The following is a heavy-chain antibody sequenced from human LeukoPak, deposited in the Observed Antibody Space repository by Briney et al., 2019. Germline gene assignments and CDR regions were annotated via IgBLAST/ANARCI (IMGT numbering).Heavy chain of an antibody. Sequence: PSETLSLTCSVSGGSISSPYWRWIRQPPGKGLEWIGYIYYSGSTKYNPSLKSRVTISVDTSKNQFSLKLSSVTAADTAVYYCARVTMVRGVTYYFDYWGQGTLVTVSS. CDR1: GGSISSPY. D-gene: IGHD3-10*01. CDR2: IYYSGST. V-gene: IGHV4-59*11. CDR3: ARVTMVRGVTYYFDY. J-gene: IGHJ4*02.